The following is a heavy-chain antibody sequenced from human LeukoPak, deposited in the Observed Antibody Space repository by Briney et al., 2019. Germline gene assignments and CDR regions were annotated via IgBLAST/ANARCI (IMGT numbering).Heavy chain of an antibody. J-gene: IGHJ6*03. Sequence: SQTLSLTCAISGDSVSSNSAAWNWIRQSPSRGLEWLGRTYYRSKWYNDYAVSVKSRITINPDTSKNQFSLQLNSVTPEDTAVYYCARGVVVVPAAIGYYYYYMDVWGKGTTVTVSS. V-gene: IGHV6-1*01. D-gene: IGHD2-2*02. CDR3: ARGVVVVPAAIGYYYYYMDV. CDR2: TYYRSKWYN. CDR1: GDSVSSNSAA.